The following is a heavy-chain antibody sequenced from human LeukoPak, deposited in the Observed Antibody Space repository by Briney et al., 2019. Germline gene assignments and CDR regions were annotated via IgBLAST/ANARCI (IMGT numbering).Heavy chain of an antibody. J-gene: IGHJ4*02. V-gene: IGHV3-11*01. D-gene: IGHD6-6*01. CDR3: ARAWSSSSPFDY. CDR1: GFTFSDYY. Sequence: GGSLRLSCAASGFTFSDYYMSWIRQAPGKGLEWVSYISSSGSTTYYADSVKGRFTISRDNAKNSLYLQMNSLRAEDTAVYYCARAWSSSSPFDYWGQGTLVTVSS. CDR2: ISSSGSTT.